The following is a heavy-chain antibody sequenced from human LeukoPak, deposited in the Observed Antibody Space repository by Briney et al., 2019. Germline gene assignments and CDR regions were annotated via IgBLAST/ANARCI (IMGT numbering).Heavy chain of an antibody. V-gene: IGHV1-69*13. J-gene: IGHJ3*02. CDR1: GVIFSSYA. CDR3: ARDGDTAMVSFYDI. CDR2: IIPMFGTP. D-gene: IGHD5-18*01. Sequence: SVKVSCKASGVIFSSYAITWVRQAPGQGLEWMGGIIPMFGTPNYAQKFQGRVTITADESTNTAYMELSSLTYEDTAMYYCARDGDTAMVSFYDIWGQGTKVTVSS.